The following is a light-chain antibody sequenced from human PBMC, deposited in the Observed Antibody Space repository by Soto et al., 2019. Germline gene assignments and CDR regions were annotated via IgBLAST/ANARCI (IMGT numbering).Light chain of an antibody. CDR1: NSDVGSYNL. J-gene: IGLJ1*01. CDR3: CSYAGSFYV. CDR2: EGS. V-gene: IGLV2-23*01. Sequence: QSVLTQPASVSGSPGQSITISCSGTNSDVGSYNLVSWYQQHPGKAPKLMIYEGSKRPSGVSNRFSGSKSGNTASLTISALQAEDEADYYCCSYAGSFYVFGTGTKVTVL.